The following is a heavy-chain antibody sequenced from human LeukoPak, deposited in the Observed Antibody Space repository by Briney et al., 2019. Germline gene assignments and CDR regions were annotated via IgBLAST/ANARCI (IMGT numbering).Heavy chain of an antibody. D-gene: IGHD2-2*01. CDR1: VFTFKPYS. CDR2: IRSRSTYI. J-gene: IGHJ6*02. CDR3: ARGELDSRSSTSRRPY. V-gene: IGHV3-21*01. Sequence: GGSLRLLCAASVFTFKPYSMNCVRHARRKGLEGVSSIRSRSTYIYYTDSVEGRFTSSRDNAKNSLSLQMSSVRAEDTAVYYCARGELDSRSSTSRRPYWGQGTTVTVSS.